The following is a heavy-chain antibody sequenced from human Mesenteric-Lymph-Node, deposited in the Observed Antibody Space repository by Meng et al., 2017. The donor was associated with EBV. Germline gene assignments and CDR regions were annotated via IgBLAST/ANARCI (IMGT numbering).Heavy chain of an antibody. CDR1: GFTFRSYS. CDR2: ISSTSDNK. V-gene: IGHV3-21*01. Sequence: EVQLVESGGGLVEPGGSLRLSCAASGFTFRSYSMNWVRQAPGKGLEWVSSISSTSDNKYYADSVKGRFTISRDNAKNSLYLQMNSLRAEDTAVYFCARDYYYYYDTYPQSDYWGQGTLVTVSS. J-gene: IGHJ4*02. CDR3: ARDYYYYYDTYPQSDY. D-gene: IGHD3-22*01.